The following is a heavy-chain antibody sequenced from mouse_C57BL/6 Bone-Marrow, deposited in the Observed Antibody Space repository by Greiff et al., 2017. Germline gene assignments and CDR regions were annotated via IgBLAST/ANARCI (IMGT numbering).Heavy chain of an antibody. CDR2: IYPGSGNT. CDR1: GYSFTSYY. Sequence: QVHVKQSGPELVKPGASVKISCKASGYSFTSYYIHWVKQRPGQGLEWIGWIYPGSGNTTYNEKFKGKATLTADKSSSTAYMQLSSLTSEDSAVYYCARLLRWYFDVWGTGTTVTVSS. J-gene: IGHJ1*03. CDR3: ARLLRWYFDV. D-gene: IGHD1-1*01. V-gene: IGHV1-66*01.